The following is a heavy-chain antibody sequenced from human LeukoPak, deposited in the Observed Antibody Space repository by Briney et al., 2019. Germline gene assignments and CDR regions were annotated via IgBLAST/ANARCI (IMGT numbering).Heavy chain of an antibody. Sequence: SETLSLTCAVYGGSFSGYYWSWIRQPPGKGLEWIGEINHSGSTNCNPSLKSRVTISVDTSKNQFSLKLSSVTAADTAVYYCAREREGAIAAAGNSFDYWGQGTLVTVS. CDR2: INHSGST. CDR1: GGSFSGYY. J-gene: IGHJ4*02. V-gene: IGHV4-34*01. D-gene: IGHD6-13*01. CDR3: AREREGAIAAAGNSFDY.